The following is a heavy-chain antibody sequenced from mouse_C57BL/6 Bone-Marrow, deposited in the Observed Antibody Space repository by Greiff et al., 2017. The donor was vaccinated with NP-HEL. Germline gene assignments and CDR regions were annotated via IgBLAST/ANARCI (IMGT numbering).Heavy chain of an antibody. Sequence: EVKLVESGGGLVQPGGSLKLSCAASGFTFSDYYMYWVRQTPEKRLEWVAYISNGGGSTYYPDTVKGRFTISRDNAKNTLYLQMSRLKSEDTAMYYCARHEIYGSSYGWAMDYWGQGTSVTVSS. CDR1: GFTFSDYY. J-gene: IGHJ4*01. V-gene: IGHV5-12*01. CDR2: ISNGGGST. D-gene: IGHD1-1*01. CDR3: ARHEIYGSSYGWAMDY.